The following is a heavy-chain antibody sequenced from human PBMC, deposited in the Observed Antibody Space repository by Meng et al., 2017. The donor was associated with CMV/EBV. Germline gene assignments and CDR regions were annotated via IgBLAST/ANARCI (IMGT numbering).Heavy chain of an antibody. V-gene: IGHV4-39*07. CDR2: IYYSGST. CDR3: ARDVWSIFGVVIKEVGMDV. D-gene: IGHD3-3*01. Sequence: SETLSLTCTVSGGSISSSSYYWGWIRQPPGKGLEWIGSIYYSGSTYYNPSLKSRVTISVDTSKNQFSLKLSSVTAADTAVYHCARDVWSIFGVVIKEVGMDVWGQGTTVTVSS. CDR1: GGSISSSSYY. J-gene: IGHJ6*02.